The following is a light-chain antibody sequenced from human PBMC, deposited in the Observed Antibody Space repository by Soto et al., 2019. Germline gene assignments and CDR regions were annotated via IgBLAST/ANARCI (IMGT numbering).Light chain of an antibody. Sequence: IVLTQSPATRSLSPGERATLSCRASQSVGNNLAWYQQKPGQAPGLLIYEASTRATGIPARFSGSGSGTDFTLTISSLEPEDFAVYYCQQHANWPLTFGGGTKVDIK. CDR2: EAS. J-gene: IGKJ4*01. CDR1: QSVGNN. V-gene: IGKV3-11*01. CDR3: QQHANWPLT.